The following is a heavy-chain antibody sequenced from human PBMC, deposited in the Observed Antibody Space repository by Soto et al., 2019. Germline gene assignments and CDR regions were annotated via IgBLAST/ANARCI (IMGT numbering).Heavy chain of an antibody. CDR2: IYYSGST. V-gene: IGHV4-61*01. CDR3: ARVEQLGDYYYYYGMDV. J-gene: IGHJ6*02. Sequence: PSETLSLTCTVSGGSVSSGSYHWSWIRQPPGKGLEWIGYIYYSGSTNYNPSLKSRVTISVDTSKNQFSLKLSSVTAADTAVYYCARVEQLGDYYYYYGMDVWGQGTTVTVSS. CDR1: GGSVSSGSYH. D-gene: IGHD6-13*01.